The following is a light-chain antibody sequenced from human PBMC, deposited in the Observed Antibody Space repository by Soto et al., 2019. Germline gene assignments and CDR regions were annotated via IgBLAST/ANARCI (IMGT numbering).Light chain of an antibody. J-gene: IGKJ4*01. CDR3: RQYGRSLEFA. CDR1: QTVSSNF. Sequence: IVLTQSPGTLSLSPGERATLSCRASQTVSSNFLAWYQEKPGRGPRLLIYGASTRATGIPDRFSGSGSGTDFTLTISRLDPEDFAVYYCRQYGRSLEFAVGGGTK. CDR2: GAS. V-gene: IGKV3-20*01.